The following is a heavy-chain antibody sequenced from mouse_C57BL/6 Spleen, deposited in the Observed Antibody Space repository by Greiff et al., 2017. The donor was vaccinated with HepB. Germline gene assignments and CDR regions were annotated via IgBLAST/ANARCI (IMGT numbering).Heavy chain of an antibody. CDR2: IYPGSGNT. V-gene: IGHV1-66*01. J-gene: IGHJ3*01. D-gene: IGHD3-3*01. CDR1: GYSFTSYY. CDR3: ARRRSGTWTGFAY. Sequence: QVQLQQSGPELVKPGASVKISCKASGYSFTSYYIHWVKQRPGQGLEWIGCIYPGSGNTKYNEKFKGKATLTADTSSSTAYMQLSSLTSEDSAVYYCARRRSGTWTGFAYWGQGTLVTVSA.